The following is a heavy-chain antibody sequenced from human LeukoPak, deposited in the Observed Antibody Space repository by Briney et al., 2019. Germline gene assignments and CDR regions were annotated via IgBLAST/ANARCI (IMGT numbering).Heavy chain of an antibody. CDR3: ARSGPPWELHGYFQH. CDR1: GFTFSSYG. Sequence: PGGSLRLSCTASGFTFSSYGMHWVRQAPGKGLEWVAIIQYDGNNKHYVDSVQGRFTISRDNSKNTLYLQMNSLRAEDTAVYYCARSGPPWELHGYFQHWGQGTLVTVSS. D-gene: IGHD1-26*01. V-gene: IGHV3-30*02. J-gene: IGHJ1*01. CDR2: IQYDGNNK.